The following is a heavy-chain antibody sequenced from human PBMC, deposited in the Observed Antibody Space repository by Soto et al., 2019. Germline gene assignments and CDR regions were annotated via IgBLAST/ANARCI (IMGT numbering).Heavy chain of an antibody. Sequence: ASQTLSLTCTASRGSISSTRCHCHWIRQPPGNRLEWIASIKYSGTTLYNPSLKSRVTLSVDTSKNQFARKLSSVTAAETAVYYCARHGITGSYYDAFDIWGQGTMVTVSS. D-gene: IGHD1-26*01. CDR1: RGSISSTRCH. CDR3: ARHGITGSYYDAFDI. CDR2: IKYSGTT. V-gene: IGHV4-39*01. J-gene: IGHJ3*02.